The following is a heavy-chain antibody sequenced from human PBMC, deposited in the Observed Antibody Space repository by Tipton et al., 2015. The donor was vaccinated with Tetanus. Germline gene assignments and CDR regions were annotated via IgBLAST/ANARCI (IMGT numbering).Heavy chain of an antibody. V-gene: IGHV3-30-3*01. J-gene: IGHJ4*02. CDR2: TSYHGTKT. D-gene: IGHD4-17*01. Sequence: SLRLSCAASGFSISTCYINWVRQAPGKGLEWVAVTSYHGTKTYYADSVRDRFTISRDSSKNTLYLQVNSLRAEDTAVYYCARDDDNGDYNLDYWGQGTLVTVSS. CDR3: ARDDDNGDYNLDY. CDR1: GFSISTCY.